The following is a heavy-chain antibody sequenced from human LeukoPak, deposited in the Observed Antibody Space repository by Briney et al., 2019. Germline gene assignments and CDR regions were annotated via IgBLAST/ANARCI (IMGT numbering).Heavy chain of an antibody. CDR2: ISSSSSTI. V-gene: IGHV3-48*02. CDR3: ARLSEPHYYHYYYMDV. Sequence: GGSLRLSCAASGFTFSSYSMNWVRQAPGKGLEWVSYISSSSSTIYYADSVKGRFTISRDNAKNSLYLQMNSLRDEDTAVYYCARLSEPHYYHYYYMDVRGKGTTVTVSS. CDR1: GFTFSSYS. J-gene: IGHJ6*03.